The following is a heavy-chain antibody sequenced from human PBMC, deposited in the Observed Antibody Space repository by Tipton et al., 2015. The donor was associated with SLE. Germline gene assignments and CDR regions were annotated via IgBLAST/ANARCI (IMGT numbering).Heavy chain of an antibody. CDR3: VRGAVLIQDNSWFDP. Sequence: TLSLTCTVSGGSISNYYWSWIRQPPGKGLEWIGYMYDSGSTTYNPSLKSRVTISVDASKNQFSLNLSSVTAADTAVYYCVRGAVLIQDNSWFDPWGQGTLVTVSS. V-gene: IGHV4-59*01. CDR1: GGSISNYY. CDR2: MYDSGST. J-gene: IGHJ5*02. D-gene: IGHD2-21*01.